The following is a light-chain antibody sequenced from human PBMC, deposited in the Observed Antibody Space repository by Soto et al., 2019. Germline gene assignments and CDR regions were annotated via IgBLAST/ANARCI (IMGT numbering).Light chain of an antibody. J-gene: IGKJ5*01. V-gene: IGKV1-33*01. Sequence: DIQITQSPSSLSASVGDRVTITCQASQNIYNYLNGYQQKPGRAPELLLYDASKSEAGVPSRCRGSGSGTDFTFTISRLQPEDIATYYCQQYEKLPTFGQGTRLEIK. CDR2: DAS. CDR3: QQYEKLPT. CDR1: QNIYNY.